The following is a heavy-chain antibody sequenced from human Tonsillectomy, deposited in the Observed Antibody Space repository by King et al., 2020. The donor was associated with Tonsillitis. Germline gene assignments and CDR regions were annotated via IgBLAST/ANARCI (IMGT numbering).Heavy chain of an antibody. CDR3: PRVFRGGGGSCLTCHYYYYGMDV. V-gene: IGHV3-33*05. Sequence: VQLVESGGGVVQPGRPLRLSCAASGFTFSSYGMHWVRQAPGKGLEWVAVISYDGGNKYYTDSVKGRFTISRDNSKNTLYLQMNSRRAEDTAVYYCPRVFRGGGGSCLTCHYYYYGMDVWGQGTTVTVSS. CDR1: GFTFSSYG. D-gene: IGHD2-15*01. CDR2: ISYDGGNK. J-gene: IGHJ6*02.